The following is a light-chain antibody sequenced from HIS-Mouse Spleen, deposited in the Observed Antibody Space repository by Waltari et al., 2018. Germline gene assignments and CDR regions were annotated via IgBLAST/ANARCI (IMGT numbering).Light chain of an antibody. J-gene: IGLJ2*01. Sequence: SYELTQPPSVSVSPGQTARITCPGDAFPKKYAYRYQQKSGQAPVLVIYEDSKRPSGIPERFSGSSSGTMATLTISGAKVEDEADYYCYSTDSSGNHRVFGGGTKLTVL. V-gene: IGLV3-10*01. CDR1: AFPKKY. CDR2: EDS. CDR3: YSTDSSGNHRV.